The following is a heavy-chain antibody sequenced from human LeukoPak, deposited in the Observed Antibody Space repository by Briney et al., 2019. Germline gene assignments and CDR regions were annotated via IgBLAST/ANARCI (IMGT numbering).Heavy chain of an antibody. Sequence: GGSLRLSCAASGFTFTGYWMSWVRQAPGKGLEWVSGISGSGGTTSYADSVKGRFTISRDNSKNTLYLQMNSLRAEDTAIYYCAKGSGSYYDPFDYWGQGTLVTVSS. V-gene: IGHV3-23*01. CDR2: ISGSGGTT. CDR3: AKGSGSYYDPFDY. J-gene: IGHJ4*02. D-gene: IGHD3-10*01. CDR1: GFTFTGYW.